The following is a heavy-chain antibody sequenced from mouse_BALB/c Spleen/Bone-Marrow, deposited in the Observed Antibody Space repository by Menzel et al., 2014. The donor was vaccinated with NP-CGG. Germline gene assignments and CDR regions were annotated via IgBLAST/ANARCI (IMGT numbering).Heavy chain of an antibody. D-gene: IGHD1-1*01. J-gene: IGHJ3*01. CDR1: GYTFTSYW. Sequence: QVHVKQSGAELVRPGASVKLSCKASGYTFTSYWMNWVKQRPGQGLEWIGMIDPSDSETHYNQMFMDKATLTVDKSSSTAYMQLSSLTSEDSAVYYCAREEITTVVAPAYWGQGTLVTVSA. CDR2: IDPSDSET. V-gene: IGHV1-61*01. CDR3: AREEITTVVAPAY.